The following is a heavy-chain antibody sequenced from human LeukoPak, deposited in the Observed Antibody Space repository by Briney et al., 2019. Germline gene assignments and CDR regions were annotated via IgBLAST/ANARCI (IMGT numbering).Heavy chain of an antibody. CDR3: ARGFGYYYGSGRDFFDY. V-gene: IGHV4-38-2*02. Sequence: PSETLSLTCTVSGYSISSGYYWGWIRQPPGKGLEWIGSIYHSGSTYYNPSLKSRVTISVDTSKNQFSLRLTSVTAADTAVYYCARGFGYYYGSGRDFFDYWGQGTLVTVSS. CDR1: GYSISSGYY. D-gene: IGHD3-10*01. J-gene: IGHJ4*02. CDR2: IYHSGST.